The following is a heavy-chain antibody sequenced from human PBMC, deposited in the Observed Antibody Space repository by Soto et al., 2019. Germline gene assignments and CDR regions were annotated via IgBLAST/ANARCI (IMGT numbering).Heavy chain of an antibody. CDR2: IYYSGNT. D-gene: IGHD3-10*01. J-gene: IGHJ6*02. CDR3: ARDSGYMDV. V-gene: IGHV4-30-4*02. Sequence: SETLSLTCSVSGGSISSGYYYWSWIRQPPGKGLEWIGNIYYSGNTYYNPSLKSRVTISVNTSKNQFSLKLSSVTAADTAVYYCARDSGYMDVWGQGTTVTVSS. CDR1: GGSISSGYYY.